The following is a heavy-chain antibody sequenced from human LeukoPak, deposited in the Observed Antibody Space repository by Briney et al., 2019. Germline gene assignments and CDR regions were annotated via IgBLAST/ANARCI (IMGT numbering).Heavy chain of an antibody. CDR2: IYYSGST. J-gene: IGHJ3*02. Sequence: SETLSLTCTVSGGSISSSSYYWGWIRQPSGTGLEWIGSIYYSGSTYYNPSLKSRVTISVDTSKNQFSLKLSSVTAADTAVYYCARYVVAVAGRPEDAFDIWGQGTMVTVSS. D-gene: IGHD6-19*01. CDR1: GGSISSSSYY. CDR3: ARYVVAVAGRPEDAFDI. V-gene: IGHV4-39*01.